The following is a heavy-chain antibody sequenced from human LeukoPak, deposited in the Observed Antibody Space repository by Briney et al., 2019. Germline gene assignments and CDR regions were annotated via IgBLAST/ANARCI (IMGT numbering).Heavy chain of an antibody. J-gene: IGHJ4*02. CDR1: GYSISSGYY. V-gene: IGHV4-38-2*02. CDR2: IYHSGST. D-gene: IGHD6-25*01. CDR3: ASTSSGWEAYYFDY. Sequence: SETLSLTCTVSGYSISSGYYWGWIRQPPGKGLEWIGSIYHSGSTYYNPSLKSRVTISVDTSKNQFSLKLSSVTAADTAVYYCASTSSGWEAYYFDYWGQGTLVTVSS.